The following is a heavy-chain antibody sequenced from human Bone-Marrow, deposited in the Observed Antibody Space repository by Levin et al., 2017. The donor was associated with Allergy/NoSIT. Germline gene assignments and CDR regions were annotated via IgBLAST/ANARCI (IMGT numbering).Heavy chain of an antibody. CDR3: ARDPNGSVYYMDV. D-gene: IGHD1-26*01. V-gene: IGHV3-53*01. CDR1: GFFVSNHF. Sequence: GGSLRLSCEASGFFVSNHFMNWVRQAPGKGLEWVSVIYASGVTYYGDSVRGRFTISRDHAKNTLYLQMNSLRAEDTGVYYCARDPNGSVYYMDVWGKGTTVIVSS. CDR2: IYASGVT. J-gene: IGHJ6*03.